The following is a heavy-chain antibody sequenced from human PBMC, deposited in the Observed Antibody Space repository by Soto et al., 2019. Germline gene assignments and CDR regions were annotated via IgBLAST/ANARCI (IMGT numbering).Heavy chain of an antibody. J-gene: IGHJ4*02. V-gene: IGHV3-7*01. Sequence: EVQLVESGGGWVQPGGSLRLSCAASGFTFSRHWMTWVRQAPGKGLEYVANIKEDGSQKYYVDSVKGRFTISRDNAKNSVYLQMNSLRAEDTALYYCARDTYGDYGQVLDYWGQGTLVTVSS. CDR1: GFTFSRHW. CDR3: ARDTYGDYGQVLDY. D-gene: IGHD4-17*01. CDR2: IKEDGSQK.